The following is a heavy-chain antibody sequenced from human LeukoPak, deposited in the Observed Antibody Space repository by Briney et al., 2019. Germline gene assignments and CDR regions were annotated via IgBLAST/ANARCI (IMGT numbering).Heavy chain of an antibody. D-gene: IGHD6-19*01. CDR1: GGSISSYY. CDR3: ASTPLDSSGWSIFDY. Sequence: SETLSLTCTVSGGSISSYYWNWIPQPPGKGLEWIGYIYYSGSTNYNPSLKSRVTISVDTSKNQFSLKLSSVTAADTAVYYCASTPLDSSGWSIFDYWGQGTLVTVSS. V-gene: IGHV4-59*01. CDR2: IYYSGST. J-gene: IGHJ4*02.